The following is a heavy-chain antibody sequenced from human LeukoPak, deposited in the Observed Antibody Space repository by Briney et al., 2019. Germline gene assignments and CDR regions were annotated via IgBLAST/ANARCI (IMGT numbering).Heavy chain of an antibody. CDR1: GFTFSSNS. D-gene: IGHD3-10*02. CDR3: ARDLFEN. V-gene: IGHV3-48*01. J-gene: IGHJ4*02. CDR2: ISSSSTTI. Sequence: PGGSLRLSCAASGFTFSSNSMKWVRQAPGKGLEWVSYISSSSTTILYADSVKGRSTISRDNAKNSLYLQMNSLRAEDTAVYYCARDLFENWGQGTLVTVSS.